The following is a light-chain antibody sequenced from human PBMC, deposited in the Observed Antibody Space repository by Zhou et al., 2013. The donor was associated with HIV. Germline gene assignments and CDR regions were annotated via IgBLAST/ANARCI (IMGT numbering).Light chain of an antibody. CDR3: QQYNNWVT. V-gene: IGKV3-15*01. CDR1: QSVSNN. Sequence: EIVLTQSPDTLSLSPGERAALSCRASQSVSNNYLAWYQQKPGQAPRLLIYGASTRATGIPARFSGSGSGTEFTLTISSLQSEDFAVYYCQQYNNWVTFGPGTKVDIK. CDR2: GAS. J-gene: IGKJ3*01.